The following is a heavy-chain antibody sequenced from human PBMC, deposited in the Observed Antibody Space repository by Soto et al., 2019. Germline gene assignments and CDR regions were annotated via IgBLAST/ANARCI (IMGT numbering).Heavy chain of an antibody. J-gene: IGHJ4*02. CDR3: AHRPSYCSGGSCYSGFDY. V-gene: IGHV4-59*01. CDR1: GGSISNYY. D-gene: IGHD2-15*01. CDR2: IYFSGTT. Sequence: SETLSLTCTVSGGSISNYYRTWIRQPPGKGLEWIGYIYFSGTTNYNPSLKSRVTISVDTSKNQFSLKLSSVTAADTAVYYCAHRPSYCSGGSCYSGFDYWGQGTLVTVSS.